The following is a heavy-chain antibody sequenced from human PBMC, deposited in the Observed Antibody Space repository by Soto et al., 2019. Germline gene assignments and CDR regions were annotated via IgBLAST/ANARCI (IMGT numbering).Heavy chain of an antibody. D-gene: IGHD3-3*01. CDR1: GDSISGYY. J-gene: IGHJ4*02. CDR3: ARIERGYFVY. CDR2: VFYSGST. V-gene: IGHV4-59*08. Sequence: VQLQESGPGLVKPSETLSLICTVSGDSISGYYWTWIRQPPGKGLEWIGDVFYSGSTTYNPSLKSRVTISVDTAKNHFSLKLRSVTAADMAVYFCARIERGYFVYWGQGTLLTVSS.